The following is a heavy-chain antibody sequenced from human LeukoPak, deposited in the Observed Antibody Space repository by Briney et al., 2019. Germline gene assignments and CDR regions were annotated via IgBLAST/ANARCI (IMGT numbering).Heavy chain of an antibody. D-gene: IGHD6-19*01. Sequence: NTSETLSLTCAVYGGSFSGYYWSWIRQPPGKGLEWIGEINHSGSTNYNPSLKSRVTISVDTSKNQFSLKLSSVTAADTAVYYCAREAVAGHDAFDIWGQGTMVTVSS. V-gene: IGHV4-34*01. CDR2: INHSGST. CDR3: AREAVAGHDAFDI. CDR1: GGSFSGYY. J-gene: IGHJ3*02.